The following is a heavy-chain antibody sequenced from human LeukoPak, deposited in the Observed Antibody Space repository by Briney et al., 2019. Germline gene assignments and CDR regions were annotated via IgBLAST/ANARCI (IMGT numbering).Heavy chain of an antibody. CDR1: GGSISSYY. V-gene: IGHV4-59*01. Sequence: SETLSLTCTVSGGSISSYYWSWIRQPPGKGLEWIGYIYYSGSTNYSPSLKSRVTISVDTSKNQFSLKLSSVTAADTAVYYCAREGLLRYYYDPHYYGMDVWGQGTTVTVSS. D-gene: IGHD3-22*01. J-gene: IGHJ6*02. CDR2: IYYSGST. CDR3: AREGLLRYYYDPHYYGMDV.